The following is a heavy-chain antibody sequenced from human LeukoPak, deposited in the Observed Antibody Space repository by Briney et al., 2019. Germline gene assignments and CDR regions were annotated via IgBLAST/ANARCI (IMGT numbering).Heavy chain of an antibody. D-gene: IGHD3-22*01. Sequence: GGSLRLSCGTAGFPFSDFAMTWVRQAPGKGLEWVSVLHTGGSTYYADSVKGRFTISRDNSKNTLYLQVNSLRAEDTAVYYCARDLGRYDSNQGPLDAFDIWGQGTMVTVSS. CDR2: LHTGGST. CDR1: GFPFSDFA. V-gene: IGHV3-53*01. J-gene: IGHJ3*02. CDR3: ARDLGRYDSNQGPLDAFDI.